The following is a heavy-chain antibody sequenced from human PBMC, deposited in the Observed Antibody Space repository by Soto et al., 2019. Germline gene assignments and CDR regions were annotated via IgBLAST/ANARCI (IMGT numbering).Heavy chain of an antibody. D-gene: IGHD3-22*01. CDR3: AKDKMGSYYHITGCVDD. V-gene: IGHV3-23*01. CDR1: GFTFSSYS. Sequence: GGSLRLSCAASGFTFSSYSISWVRQAPWKGLEWLSAISGSGVSTYYADSVKGRFTISRDNSKNTLYLQMNSLRAEDTAVYYCAKDKMGSYYHITGCVDDLGQGTLVPVCS. J-gene: IGHJ4*02. CDR2: ISGSGVST.